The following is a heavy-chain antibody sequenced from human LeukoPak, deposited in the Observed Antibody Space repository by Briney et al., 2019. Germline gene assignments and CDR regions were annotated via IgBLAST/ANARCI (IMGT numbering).Heavy chain of an antibody. CDR1: GGSFSGYY. Sequence: SETLSLTCAVYGGSFSGYYWGWIRQPPGKGLEWIGSIYYSGSTYYNPSLKSRVTISVDTSKNQFSLKLSSVTAADTAVYYCARRDSSAFREGFDPWGQGTLVTVSS. CDR3: ARRDSSAFREGFDP. CDR2: IYYSGST. J-gene: IGHJ5*02. V-gene: IGHV4-39*01. D-gene: IGHD3-22*01.